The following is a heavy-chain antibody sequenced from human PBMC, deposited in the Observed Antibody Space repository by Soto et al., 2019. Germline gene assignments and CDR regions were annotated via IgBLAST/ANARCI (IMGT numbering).Heavy chain of an antibody. Sequence: QVQLVQSGAEVKKPGSSVKVSCKASGGTSSIYTISWVRQAPGQGLEWMGGITPILGIVKSAQKFQGRVTITADKSTNTAYMELSSLGSEDTALYYCAREMAGYYGSGNYYRPFDYWGQGTLVTVSS. D-gene: IGHD3-10*01. V-gene: IGHV1-69*08. CDR3: AREMAGYYGSGNYYRPFDY. J-gene: IGHJ4*02. CDR1: GGTSSIYT. CDR2: ITPILGIV.